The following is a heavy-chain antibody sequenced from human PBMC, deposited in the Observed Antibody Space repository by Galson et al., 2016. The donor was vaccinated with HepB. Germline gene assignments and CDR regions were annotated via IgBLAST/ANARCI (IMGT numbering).Heavy chain of an antibody. J-gene: IGHJ4*02. CDR2: ISKDGRDK. V-gene: IGHV3-30*19. Sequence: SLRLSCAASGFTFSRYGMHWVRQAPGKGLEWVAVISKDGRDKQYADSVKGRFTVSRDNSKNTLFLQMNSLRVEDTAVYYCAKLDCGRDCPRDDWGQGTPVTVSS. D-gene: IGHD2-21*02. CDR3: AKLDCGRDCPRDD. CDR1: GFTFSRYG.